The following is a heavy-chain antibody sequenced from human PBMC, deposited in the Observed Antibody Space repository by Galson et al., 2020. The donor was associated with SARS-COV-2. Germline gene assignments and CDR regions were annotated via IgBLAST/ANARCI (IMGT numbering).Heavy chain of an antibody. V-gene: IGHV3-53*04. CDR1: GFTVSSNY. Sequence: TGGSLRLSCAASGFTVSSNYMSWVRQAPGKGLEWVSVIYSDGSTYYADSVKSRFTISRHNSKNTLYLQMNSLRAEDTAVYYCARAWSSSSGAFDIWGQGTMVTVSS. CDR3: ARAWSSSSGAFDI. CDR2: IYSDGST. D-gene: IGHD6-6*01. J-gene: IGHJ3*02.